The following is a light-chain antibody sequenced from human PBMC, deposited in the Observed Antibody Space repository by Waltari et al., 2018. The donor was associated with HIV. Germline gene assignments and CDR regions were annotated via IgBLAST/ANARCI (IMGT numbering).Light chain of an antibody. CDR1: QSLLHSDGRTY. J-gene: IGKJ2*02. CDR3: MQSLELPPWT. CDR2: EVS. Sequence: IVMTQTPPSLSVAPGQAASITCKSRQSLLHSDGRTYLYWYFQRPGQPPHVLIYEVSNRFSGVPDRFSGSGSGTDFTLKISRVEAADAGVYYCMQSLELPPWTFGQGTKLEIK. V-gene: IGKV2D-29*01.